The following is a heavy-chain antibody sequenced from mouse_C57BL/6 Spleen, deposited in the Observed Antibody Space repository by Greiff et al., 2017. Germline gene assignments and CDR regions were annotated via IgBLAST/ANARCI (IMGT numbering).Heavy chain of an antibody. CDR3: ARGWLEGYYAMDY. CDR2: IDPNSGGT. CDR1: GYTFTSYW. Sequence: QVQLQQPGAELVKPGASVKLSCKASGYTFTSYWMHWVKQRPGRGLEWIGSIDPNSGGTKYNEKFKSKATLTVDKPSSTAYMQLSSLTSEDSAVYYCARGWLEGYYAMDYWGQGTSVTVSS. V-gene: IGHV1-72*01. J-gene: IGHJ4*01. D-gene: IGHD1-1*02.